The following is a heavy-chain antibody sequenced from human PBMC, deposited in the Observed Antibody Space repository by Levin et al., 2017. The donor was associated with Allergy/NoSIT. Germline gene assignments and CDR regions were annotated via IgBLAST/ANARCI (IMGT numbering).Heavy chain of an antibody. CDR2: INPNSGGT. Sequence: ASVKVSCKTSGYTFTDFFIHWVRQATGQGLEWMGWINPNSGGTNYAQKFQGRVTMTTGASINTAYMELSRLRSDDTGVYYWARDMSRDYVGMDVWGQGTTVTV. J-gene: IGHJ6*02. D-gene: IGHD3-10*01. V-gene: IGHV1-2*02. CDR3: ARDMSRDYVGMDV. CDR1: GYTFTDFF.